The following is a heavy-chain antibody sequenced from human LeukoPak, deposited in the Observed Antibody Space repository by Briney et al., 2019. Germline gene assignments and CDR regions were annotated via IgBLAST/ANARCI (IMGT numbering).Heavy chain of an antibody. D-gene: IGHD3-10*01. CDR2: IYTSGST. V-gene: IGHV4-61*02. Sequence: SQTLSLTCTVSGGSISSGSYYWSWIRQPAGKGLEWIGRIYTSGSTNYNPSLKSRVTISVDTSKNQFSLKLSSVTAADTAVYYCARVAYYYGSGSYYSDDYWGQGTLVTVSS. CDR3: ARVAYYYGSGSYYSDDY. J-gene: IGHJ4*02. CDR1: GGSISSGSYY.